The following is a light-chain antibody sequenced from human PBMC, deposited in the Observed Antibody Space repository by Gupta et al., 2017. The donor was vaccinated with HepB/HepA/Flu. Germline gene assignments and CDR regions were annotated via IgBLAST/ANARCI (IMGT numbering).Light chain of an antibody. CDR2: DAS. J-gene: IGKJ5*01. Sequence: DIQMTQSPSSLSAAVGDRVTITCQASQDISNYLNWYQQKPGTAPKLLIYDASNLETGVPSRFSGSGSGTDFTFTISSLQPEDIATYYCQQYDNFHLFGQGTRLEIK. CDR3: QQYDNFHL. CDR1: QDISNY. V-gene: IGKV1-33*01.